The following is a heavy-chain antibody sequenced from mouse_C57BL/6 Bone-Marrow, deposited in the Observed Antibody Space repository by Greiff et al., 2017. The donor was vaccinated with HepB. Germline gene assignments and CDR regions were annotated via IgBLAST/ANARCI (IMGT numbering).Heavy chain of an antibody. V-gene: IGHV5-17*01. CDR1: GFTFSDYG. Sequence: EVKLVESGGGLVKPGGSLKLSCAASGFTFSDYGMHWVRQAPEKGLEWVAYISSGSSTIYYADTVKGRFTISRDNAKNTLFLQMTSLRSEETAMYYGAGGGGFAYWGQGTLVTVSA. CDR3: AGGGGFAY. J-gene: IGHJ3*01. CDR2: ISSGSSTI.